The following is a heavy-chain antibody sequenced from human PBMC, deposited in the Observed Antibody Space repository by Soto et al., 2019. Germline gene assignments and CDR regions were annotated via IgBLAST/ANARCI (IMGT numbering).Heavy chain of an antibody. Sequence: VQLLESGGGLAQPGGSLRLSCAASGFTFSSYAMSWVRQAPGKGLEWVSGITGSGGITYYADAVKGRFTISRDNSKNTLYLQMNSLRVEDTAVYYCAKDRNYTSSSSFDSWGQGTLVTVSS. D-gene: IGHD6-6*01. CDR3: AKDRNYTSSSSFDS. J-gene: IGHJ4*02. V-gene: IGHV3-23*01. CDR2: ITGSGGIT. CDR1: GFTFSSYA.